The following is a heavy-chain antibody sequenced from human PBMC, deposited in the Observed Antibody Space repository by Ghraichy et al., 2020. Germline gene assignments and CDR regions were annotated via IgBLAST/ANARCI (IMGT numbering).Heavy chain of an antibody. V-gene: IGHV4-39*01. CDR1: GGSITSNTYY. Sequence: SETLSLTCTVSGGSITSNTYYWGWIRQPPGKGLEWIGSTNYGGTTSYNPSLQSRVTISVDTSKNQFSLKLTSVTAADTAVYYCERPHGDFWSAYKNWFDPWGKGTLVIVSS. CDR3: ERPHGDFWSAYKNWFDP. CDR2: TNYGGTT. D-gene: IGHD3-3*01. J-gene: IGHJ5*02.